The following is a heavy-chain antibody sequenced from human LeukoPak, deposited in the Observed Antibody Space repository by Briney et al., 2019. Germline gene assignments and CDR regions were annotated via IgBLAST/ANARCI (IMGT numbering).Heavy chain of an antibody. Sequence: GGSLRLSCAASGFTFDDYAMHWVRQAPGKGLEWVPGISWNSGSIGYADSVKGRFTISRDNAENSLYLQMNSLRAEDTALYYCAKDRGGYGDYYFDYWGQGTLVTVSS. CDR1: GFTFDDYA. D-gene: IGHD4-17*01. V-gene: IGHV3-9*01. CDR2: ISWNSGSI. J-gene: IGHJ4*02. CDR3: AKDRGGYGDYYFDY.